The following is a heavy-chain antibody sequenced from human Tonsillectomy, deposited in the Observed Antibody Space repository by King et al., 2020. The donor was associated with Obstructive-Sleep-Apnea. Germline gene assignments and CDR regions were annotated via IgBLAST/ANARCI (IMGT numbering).Heavy chain of an antibody. CDR2: ISYDPSNK. V-gene: IGHV3-30-3*01. CDR3: ARASGNNWDDAFDV. D-gene: IGHD1-1*01. J-gene: IGHJ3*01. Sequence: VQLVESGGGVVQPGRSLRLSCAASGFSFSSYAMHWVRQAPGKGLGWVAIISYDPSNKYYADSVKGRFTISRDNSKSTLYLQMNSLRAEDTAVYYCARASGNNWDDAFDVWGHGTMVTVSS. CDR1: GFSFSSYA.